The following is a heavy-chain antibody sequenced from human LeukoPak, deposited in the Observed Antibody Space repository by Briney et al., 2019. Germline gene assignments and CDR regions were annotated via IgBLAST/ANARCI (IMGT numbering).Heavy chain of an antibody. CDR2: ISYDGSNK. CDR1: GFTFSSYG. Sequence: GGSLRLSCAASGFTFSSYGMHWVRQAPGKGLEWVAVISYDGSNKYYADSVKGRFTISRDNSKNTLYLQMNSLRAEDTAVYYCAKGGYYDSSGYPVDYWGQGTLVTVSS. D-gene: IGHD3-22*01. J-gene: IGHJ4*02. CDR3: AKGGYYDSSGYPVDY. V-gene: IGHV3-30*18.